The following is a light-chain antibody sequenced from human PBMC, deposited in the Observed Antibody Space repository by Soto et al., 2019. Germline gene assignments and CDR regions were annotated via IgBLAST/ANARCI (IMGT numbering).Light chain of an antibody. CDR1: QSVSSSY. CDR2: DTS. V-gene: IGKV3D-20*02. J-gene: IGKJ5*01. CDR3: QQRSNWPIT. Sequence: EVVLTQSPGTLSLSPGERATLSFSASQSVSSSYLAWYQQKPGQAPRLLIYDTSNRATGIPARISGSGSGTDFTLTISSLEPEDFAVYYCQQRSNWPITFGQGTRLEIK.